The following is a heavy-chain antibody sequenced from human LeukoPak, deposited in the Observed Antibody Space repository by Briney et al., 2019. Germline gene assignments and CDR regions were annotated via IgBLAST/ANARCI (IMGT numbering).Heavy chain of an antibody. Sequence: ASVKVSCKASGYTFTSYGISWVRQAPGQGLEWMGWISAYNGNTNYAQKLQGRVTMTTDTSTSTAYMELRSLRSDDTAVYYCARSFPGIAAAGTGFGYWGQGTLVTVSS. V-gene: IGHV1-18*01. CDR3: ARSFPGIAAAGTGFGY. J-gene: IGHJ4*02. CDR1: GYTFTSYG. CDR2: ISAYNGNT. D-gene: IGHD6-13*01.